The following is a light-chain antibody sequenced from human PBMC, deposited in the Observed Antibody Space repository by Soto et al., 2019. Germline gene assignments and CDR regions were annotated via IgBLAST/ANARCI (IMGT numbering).Light chain of an antibody. Sequence: DIVLTQSPATLSVSPGERVTLSCRASQSVRSKLAWYQQKPGQAPRLLIYGASTRATGIPARFSGRGSGTEFTLTISSLQSEDSAVYYCQQYNNWPPITFGQGTRLEIK. CDR3: QQYNNWPPIT. CDR2: GAS. CDR1: QSVRSK. J-gene: IGKJ5*01. V-gene: IGKV3D-15*01.